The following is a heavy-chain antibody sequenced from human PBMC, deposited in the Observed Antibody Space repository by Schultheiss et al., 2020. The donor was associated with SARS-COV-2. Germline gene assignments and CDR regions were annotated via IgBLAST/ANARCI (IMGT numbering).Heavy chain of an antibody. CDR3: VRGGSGWYQFDS. CDR2: IYYSGST. J-gene: IGHJ4*02. CDR1: GGSFSGYY. Sequence: GSLRLSWAVYGGSFSGYYWGWIRQPPGKGLEWIGYIYYSGSTNYNPSLKSRVTISVDTSKNQFSLKLSSVTAADTAVYYCVRGGSGWYQFDSWGQGTLVTVSS. D-gene: IGHD6-19*01. V-gene: IGHV4-59*12.